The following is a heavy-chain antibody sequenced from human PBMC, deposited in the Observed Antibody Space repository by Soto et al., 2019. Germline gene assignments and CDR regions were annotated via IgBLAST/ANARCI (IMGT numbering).Heavy chain of an antibody. V-gene: IGHV3-7*01. CDR1: GFTFSNYW. CDR3: ARDRGPNTPDY. Sequence: PGESLRLSCAVSGFTFSNYWMTWVRQAPGKGLEWVAYMNQDGSQIYYVDSLRGRFTISRDNAKNSLYLQMNSLRVDDTAVYYCARDRGPNTPDYWGQGTLVTVSS. D-gene: IGHD2-2*02. CDR2: MNQDGSQI. J-gene: IGHJ4*02.